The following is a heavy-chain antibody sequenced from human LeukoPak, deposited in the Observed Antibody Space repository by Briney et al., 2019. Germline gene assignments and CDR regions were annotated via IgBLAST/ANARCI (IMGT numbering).Heavy chain of an antibody. D-gene: IGHD3-22*01. Sequence: GGSLRLSRAASGFTFSSYEMNWVRQAPGKGLEWVSYISSSGSTIYYADSVKGRFTISRDNAKNSLYLQMNSLRAEDTAVYYCARDGRGYYYDRSPDYWGQGTLVTVSS. V-gene: IGHV3-48*03. CDR1: GFTFSSYE. CDR2: ISSSGSTI. J-gene: IGHJ4*02. CDR3: ARDGRGYYYDRSPDY.